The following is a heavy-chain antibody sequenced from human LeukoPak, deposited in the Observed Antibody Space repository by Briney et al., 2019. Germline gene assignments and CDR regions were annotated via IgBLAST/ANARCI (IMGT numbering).Heavy chain of an antibody. J-gene: IGHJ4*02. CDR2: TYYRSRWYY. CDR3: ARDVSWRIDY. D-gene: IGHD6-13*01. Sequence: SQTLSLTCAISGDSVSSNIAAWNWIRQSPSRGLEWLGRTYYRSRWYYGYALSVRSRITINPDTSKNQFSLQLNSVTPEDTAVYYCARDVSWRIDYWGQGTLVTVSS. V-gene: IGHV6-1*01. CDR1: GDSVSSNIAA.